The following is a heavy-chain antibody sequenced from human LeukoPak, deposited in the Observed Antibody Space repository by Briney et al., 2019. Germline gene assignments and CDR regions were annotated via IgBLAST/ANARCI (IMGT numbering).Heavy chain of an antibody. J-gene: IGHJ3*02. CDR2: IYPGDSDT. CDR1: GYSFTSYW. CDR3: ARPYSSGRYRGAFDI. V-gene: IGHV5-51*01. Sequence: GESLKISCKGSGYSFTSYWIGWVRQMPGKGLGWMGIIYPGDSDTRYSPSFQGQVTISADKSISTAYLQWSSLKASDTAMYYCARPYSSGRYRGAFDIWGQGTMVTVSS. D-gene: IGHD6-19*01.